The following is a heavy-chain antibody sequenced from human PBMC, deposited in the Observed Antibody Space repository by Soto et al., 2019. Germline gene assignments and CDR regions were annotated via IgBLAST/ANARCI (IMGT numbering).Heavy chain of an antibody. CDR2: LYDVDGS. Sequence: DVQLVESGGGLIQPGESLRLSCAAFGLTISGKKYVAWVRQAPGKGLEWVSGLYDVDGSFYADSVRGRFTTSSDSSKTTVYLLMNDLRPDDTAVYYCATWHEREHAYDVWGQGTTVTVSS. CDR3: ATWHEREHAYDV. V-gene: IGHV3-53*01. D-gene: IGHD1-1*01. J-gene: IGHJ3*01. CDR1: GLTISGKKY.